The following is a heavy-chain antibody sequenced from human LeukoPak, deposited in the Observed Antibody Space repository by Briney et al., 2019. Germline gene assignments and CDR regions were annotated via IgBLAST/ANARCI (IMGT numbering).Heavy chain of an antibody. Sequence: PSETLSLTCTVSGVSISSYYWSWIRQPPGKGLEWIGYIYYSENTNYNSSLKSRVTISEDTSKNQFSLNLTSVTAADTAVYYCAGGNFYDSSGHPYRFHYWGQGTLVTVPS. D-gene: IGHD3-22*01. V-gene: IGHV4-59*01. CDR1: GVSISSYY. CDR3: AGGNFYDSSGHPYRFHY. CDR2: IYYSENT. J-gene: IGHJ4*02.